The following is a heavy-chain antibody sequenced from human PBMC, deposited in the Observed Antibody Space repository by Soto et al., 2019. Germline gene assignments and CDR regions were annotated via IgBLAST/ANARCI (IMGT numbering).Heavy chain of an antibody. Sequence: QVQLLQSGAEVKKPGSSVRVSCEASGGTFRTYAISWVRQAPGRGLEWMGEIIPIFGTVNYAQKFQGRVTITADESTTTVYMDLRSLRSEDTAVYYCAKGAVAGTPTSYYCYGMDVWGQGTTVTVSS. D-gene: IGHD6-19*01. CDR3: AKGAVAGTPTSYYCYGMDV. CDR1: GGTFRTYA. V-gene: IGHV1-69*12. CDR2: IIPIFGTV. J-gene: IGHJ6*02.